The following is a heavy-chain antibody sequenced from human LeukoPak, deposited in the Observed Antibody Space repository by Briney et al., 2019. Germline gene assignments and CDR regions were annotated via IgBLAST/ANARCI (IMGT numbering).Heavy chain of an antibody. D-gene: IGHD3-3*01. CDR3: ARVHPITIFGVVITNYFDY. V-gene: IGHV4-30-2*01. J-gene: IGHJ4*02. CDR1: GGSISSGGYY. Sequence: SQTLSLTCTVSGGSISSGGYYWSWIRQPPGKGLEWIGYIYHSGSTYYNPSLKSRVTISVDTSKNQFSLKLSSVTAADTAVYYCARVHPITIFGVVITNYFDYWGQGTLVTVSS. CDR2: IYHSGST.